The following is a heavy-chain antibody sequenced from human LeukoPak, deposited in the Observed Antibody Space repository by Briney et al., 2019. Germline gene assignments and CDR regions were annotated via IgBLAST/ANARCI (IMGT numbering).Heavy chain of an antibody. CDR2: INPSGGST. CDR3: AIGTPAAGIFEY. CDR1: GYTFTSYY. V-gene: IGHV1-46*01. D-gene: IGHD6-13*01. Sequence: ASVKVSCKASGYTFTSYYMHWVRQAPGQGLEWMGIINPSGGSTSYAQKFQGRVTMTRDTSISEAYMGLSSLTSDDAAVYYCAIGTPAAGIFEYWGQGALVTVSS. J-gene: IGHJ4*02.